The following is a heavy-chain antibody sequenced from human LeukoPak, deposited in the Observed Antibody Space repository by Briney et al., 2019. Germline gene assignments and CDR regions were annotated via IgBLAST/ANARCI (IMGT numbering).Heavy chain of an antibody. CDR1: GYSFTSYW. V-gene: IGHV5-51*01. Sequence: GESLKISCKGSGYSFTSYWIGWVRQMPGKGLEWMGIIYSGDSDTRYSPSFQGQVTISADKSISTAYLQWSSLKASDTAMYYCASSYYYDSSGYYWAFDPWGQGTLVTVSS. CDR3: ASSYYYDSSGYYWAFDP. J-gene: IGHJ5*02. CDR2: IYSGDSDT. D-gene: IGHD3-22*01.